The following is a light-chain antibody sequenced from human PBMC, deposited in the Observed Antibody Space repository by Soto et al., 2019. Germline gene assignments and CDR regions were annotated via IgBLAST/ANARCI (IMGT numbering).Light chain of an antibody. CDR3: SSYTSSGPV. CDR2: EVS. J-gene: IGLJ3*02. V-gene: IGLV2-14*03. Sequence: QSALTQPASVSGSPGQSITISCTGSSSDVGGYNYVSWYQQHPGKAPKLTIFEVSNRPSGVSDRFSGSKSGNTASLIISGLQDEDEADYYCSSYTSSGPVFGGGTKVTVL. CDR1: SSDVGGYNY.